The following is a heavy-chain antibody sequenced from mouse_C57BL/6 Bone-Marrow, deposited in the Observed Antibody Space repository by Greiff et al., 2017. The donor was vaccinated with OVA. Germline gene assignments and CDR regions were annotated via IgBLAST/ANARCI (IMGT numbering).Heavy chain of an antibody. Sequence: QVQLQQSGPELVKPGASVKISCKASGYSFTSYYIHWVKQRPGQGLEWIGWIYPGSGNTKYNEKFKGKATLTADTSSSTAYMQLSSLTSEDSAVYYCARDYYGRGFAYWGQGTLVTVSA. V-gene: IGHV1-66*01. CDR3: ARDYYGRGFAY. D-gene: IGHD1-1*01. CDR2: IYPGSGNT. CDR1: GYSFTSYY. J-gene: IGHJ3*01.